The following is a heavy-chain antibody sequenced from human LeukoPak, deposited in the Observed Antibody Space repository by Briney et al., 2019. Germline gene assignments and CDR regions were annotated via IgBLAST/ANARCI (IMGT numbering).Heavy chain of an antibody. CDR2: MNPNSGNT. Sequence: GASVKVSCKASGYTFTSYDINWVRQATGQGLEWMGWMNPNSGNTGYAQKFQGRVTITRNTSINTAYMELSSLRSDDTAVYYCARDIATMVRGVISPPGYWGQGTLVTVSS. CDR1: GYTFTSYD. J-gene: IGHJ4*02. V-gene: IGHV1-8*03. D-gene: IGHD3-10*01. CDR3: ARDIATMVRGVISPPGY.